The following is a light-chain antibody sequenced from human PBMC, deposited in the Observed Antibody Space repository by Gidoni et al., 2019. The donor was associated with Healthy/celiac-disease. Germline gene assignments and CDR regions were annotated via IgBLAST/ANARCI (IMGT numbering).Light chain of an antibody. CDR3: QQYGSLPKT. J-gene: IGKJ2*01. CDR2: GAS. V-gene: IGKV3-20*01. CDR1: QSVSSSY. Sequence: DTVFPQSPGTLSLSPGERATLSCRASQSVSSSYLAWYQQKPGQAPRLLIYGASSRATGIPDRFSGRGSGTDFTLTISRLEAEDFAVYYCQQYGSLPKTFXQXTKLEIK.